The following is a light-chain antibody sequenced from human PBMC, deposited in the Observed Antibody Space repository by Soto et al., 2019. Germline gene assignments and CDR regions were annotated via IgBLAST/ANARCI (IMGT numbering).Light chain of an antibody. CDR2: TAS. CDR1: QDISNY. J-gene: IGKJ1*01. CDR3: QKYNSAPRT. V-gene: IGKV1-27*01. Sequence: DIQMTQSPSSLSASVGDRVTITCRASQDISNYLAWYQQKPGKVPKLLIYTASTLQSGVPSRFSGSGSGTDFTLTISSLQPEDVATYYCQKYNSAPRTFGQGTKVEIE.